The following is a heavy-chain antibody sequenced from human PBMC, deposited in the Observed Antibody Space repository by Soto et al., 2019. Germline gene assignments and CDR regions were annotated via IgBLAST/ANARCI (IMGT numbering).Heavy chain of an antibody. Sequence: GSLRLSCFVPVFFFSDSYMTWVRQIPGKGLEWIASISSGAFTISYAAAVKGRFTISRDDGHNSLFLQMDSLRAEDTALYYCARDTTRLEHWGQGTLVTVSS. CDR1: VFFFSDSY. J-gene: IGHJ4*02. CDR2: ISSGAFTI. D-gene: IGHD1-1*01. CDR3: ARDTTRLEH. V-gene: IGHV3-11*01.